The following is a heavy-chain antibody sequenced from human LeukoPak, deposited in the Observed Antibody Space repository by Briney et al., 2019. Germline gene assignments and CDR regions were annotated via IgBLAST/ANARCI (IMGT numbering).Heavy chain of an antibody. D-gene: IGHD3-22*01. CDR3: AREGESLYYYDSSGPFDY. V-gene: IGHV1-2*02. CDR2: INPNSGGT. CDR1: GYTFTGYY. J-gene: IGHJ4*02. Sequence: GASVKVSCKASGYTFTGYYMHWVRQAPGQVLEWMGWINPNSGGTNYAQKFQGRVTMTRDTSISTAYMELSRLRSDDTAVYYCAREGESLYYYDSSGPFDYWGQGTLVTVSS.